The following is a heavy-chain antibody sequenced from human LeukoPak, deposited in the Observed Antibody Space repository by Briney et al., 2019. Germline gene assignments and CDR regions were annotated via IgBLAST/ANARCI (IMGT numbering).Heavy chain of an antibody. D-gene: IGHD2-2*01. Sequence: PGGSLRLSCAASGFTFSSYSMNCVREAPGAGLECVSSISSSSSYIYYADSVKGRYNNSRDNAKNSLYLQMNSLRAEDTAVYYCARDRLRPATAHDYWGQGTLVTVSS. CDR2: ISSSSSYI. V-gene: IGHV3-21*01. CDR3: ARDRLRPATAHDY. J-gene: IGHJ4*02. CDR1: GFTFSSYS.